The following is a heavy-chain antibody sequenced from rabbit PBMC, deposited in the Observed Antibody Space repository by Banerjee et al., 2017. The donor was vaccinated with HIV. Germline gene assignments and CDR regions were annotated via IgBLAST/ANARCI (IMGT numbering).Heavy chain of an antibody. CDR2: IAGSSSGFT. V-gene: IGHV1S45*01. D-gene: IGHD8-1*01. CDR1: GFSFSSSDY. CDR3: ARDTGSSFSSYGMDL. J-gene: IGHJ6*01. Sequence: QEQLEESGGGLVTPGGSLALTCKASGFSFSSSDYICWVRQAPGKGLEWISCIAGSSSGFTYSATWAKGRFTISKTSSTTVTLQMTSLTAADTATYFCARDTGSSFSSYGMDLWGPGTLVTVS.